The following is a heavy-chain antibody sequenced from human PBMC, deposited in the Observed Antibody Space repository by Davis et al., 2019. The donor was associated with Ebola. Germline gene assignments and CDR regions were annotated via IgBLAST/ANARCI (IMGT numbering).Heavy chain of an antibody. CDR3: ARGNSGYYFDY. CDR2: INHSGST. D-gene: IGHD1-7*01. Sequence: MLSETLSLTCAVYGGSFSGYYWSWIRQPPGKGLEWIGEINHSGSTNYNPSLKSRVTISVDTSKNQFSLKLSSVTAADTAVYYCARGNSGYYFDYWGQGTLVTVSS. V-gene: IGHV4-34*01. CDR1: GGSFSGYY. J-gene: IGHJ4*02.